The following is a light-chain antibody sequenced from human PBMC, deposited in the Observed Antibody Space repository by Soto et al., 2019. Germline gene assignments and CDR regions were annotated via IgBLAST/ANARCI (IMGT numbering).Light chain of an antibody. J-gene: IGKJ1*01. CDR2: GAS. CDR1: QSVSSSY. CDR3: QQYGSSPWT. Sequence: EIVLTQSPGTLSLSPGERATPSCRASQSVSSSYLAWYQQKPGQAPRLLIYGASSRATGIPDRFSGSGSGTDFTLTISRLEPEDFVVYYCQQYGSSPWTFGQGTKVDIK. V-gene: IGKV3-20*01.